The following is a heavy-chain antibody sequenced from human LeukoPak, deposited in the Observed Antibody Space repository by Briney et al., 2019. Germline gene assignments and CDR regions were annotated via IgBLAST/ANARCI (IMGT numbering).Heavy chain of an antibody. CDR1: GFTFSSCS. V-gene: IGHV3-48*02. J-gene: IGHJ4*02. D-gene: IGHD3-9*01. Sequence: GGSLRLSCAASGFTFSSCSMNWVRQAPGKGLEWVSYISSGSSSIYYADSVKGRFTISRDNAENSLYLQMNSLRDEDTAVYYCARGRATGRSGGDYWGQGTLVTVSS. CDR3: ARGRATGRSGGDY. CDR2: ISSGSSSI.